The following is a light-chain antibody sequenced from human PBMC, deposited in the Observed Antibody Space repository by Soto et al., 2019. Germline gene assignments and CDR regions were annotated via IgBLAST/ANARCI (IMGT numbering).Light chain of an antibody. V-gene: IGKV3D-15*01. CDR1: QSVSSN. CDR2: GAS. CDR3: HQYNNWPPLT. Sequence: EIVMTQSPATLSVSPGERATLSCRASQSVSSNLAWYQQKPGQAPRLLIYGASIRATGIPARFSGSGSGTEFTLTISSLQSEYFAVYYCHQYNNWPPLTFGGGTKVEIK. J-gene: IGKJ4*01.